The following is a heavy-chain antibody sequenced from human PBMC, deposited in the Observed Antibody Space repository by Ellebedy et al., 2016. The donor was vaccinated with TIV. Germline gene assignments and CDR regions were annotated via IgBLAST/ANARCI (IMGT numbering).Heavy chain of an antibody. Sequence: SETLSLTCAVSGDSITSNYWSWVRQPPGKGLEWIGFIHSSGTTNYSPSLKSRLTISLDTSKNPLSLRLKSVTADDTAVYFCSRTFTETLGGLTTHWVLDYWGQGTLVAASS. V-gene: IGHV4-4*08. CDR1: GDSITSNY. D-gene: IGHD4-11*01. CDR3: SRTFTETLGGLTTHWVLDY. CDR2: IHSSGTT. J-gene: IGHJ4*02.